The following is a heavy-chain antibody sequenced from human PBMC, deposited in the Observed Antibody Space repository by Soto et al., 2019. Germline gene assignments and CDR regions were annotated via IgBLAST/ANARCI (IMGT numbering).Heavy chain of an antibody. CDR3: ARDLDDYVAGLDA. V-gene: IGHV3-48*01. CDR2: IRAQSNAI. CDR1: GFTFRPHS. D-gene: IGHD3-10*02. Sequence: EVQLVESGGGLVQPGGSLRLSCEVSGFTFRPHSFNWVRQAPGKGLEWISYIRAQSNAIYYSDSVRGRFTISRDDASNSVYLQMHSLRGEDTAVYYCARDLDDYVAGLDAWGQGTLVTVSS. J-gene: IGHJ5*02.